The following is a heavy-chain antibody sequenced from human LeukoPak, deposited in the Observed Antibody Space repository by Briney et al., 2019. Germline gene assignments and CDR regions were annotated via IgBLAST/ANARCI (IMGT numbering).Heavy chain of an antibody. CDR3: ARAVVTPYYYYGMDV. V-gene: IGHV3-30*04. D-gene: IGHD4-23*01. J-gene: IGHJ6*02. CDR2: ISYDGSNK. CDR1: GFTFSSYA. Sequence: PGGSLRLSCAASGFTFSSYAMHWVRQAPGKGLEWVAVISYDGSNKYYADSVKGRFTIYRDNSKNTLYLQMNSLRAEDTAVYYCARAVVTPYYYYGMDVWGQGTTVTVSS.